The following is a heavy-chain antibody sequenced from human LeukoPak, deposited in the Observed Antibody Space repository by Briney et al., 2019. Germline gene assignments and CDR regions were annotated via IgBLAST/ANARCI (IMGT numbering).Heavy chain of an antibody. V-gene: IGHV3-48*04. Sequence: GGSLRLSCAASGFTFSSYAMSWVRQAPGKGLEWVSYIVGSSSTIYYADSVKGRFTISRDNAKNSLYLQMDSLRAEDTAVYYCATDSPETAAFDYWGQGTLVTVSS. CDR1: GFTFSSYA. J-gene: IGHJ4*02. D-gene: IGHD1-1*01. CDR3: ATDSPETAAFDY. CDR2: IVGSSSTI.